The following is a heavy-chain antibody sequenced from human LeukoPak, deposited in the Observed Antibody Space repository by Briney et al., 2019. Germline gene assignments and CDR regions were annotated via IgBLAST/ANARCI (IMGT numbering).Heavy chain of an antibody. J-gene: IGHJ4*02. CDR2: ISTSSSTI. CDR3: ARRIDYFDY. D-gene: IGHD1-26*01. Sequence: GGSLRLSCATSGFTFSDYYMSWVRQAPGQGLEWLSYISTSSSTIYYADSVKGRFTISRDNAKKSLYLEMNTLRAEDTAVYYCARRIDYFDYWGQGTLVTVSS. V-gene: IGHV3-11*04. CDR1: GFTFSDYY.